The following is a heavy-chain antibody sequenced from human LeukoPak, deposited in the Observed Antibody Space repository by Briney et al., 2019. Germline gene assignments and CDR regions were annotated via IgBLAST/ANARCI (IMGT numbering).Heavy chain of an antibody. Sequence: GGSLRLSCAASGFTFSSYAMSWVRQAPGKGLEWVSTISADGGSTYYADSVKGRFTISRDNSKNTLYLQMNSLRAEDTAVYYCARRYSSTWYYFDYWGQGTLVTVSS. D-gene: IGHD6-13*01. CDR1: GFTFSSYA. CDR3: ARRYSSTWYYFDY. CDR2: ISADGGST. V-gene: IGHV3-23*01. J-gene: IGHJ4*02.